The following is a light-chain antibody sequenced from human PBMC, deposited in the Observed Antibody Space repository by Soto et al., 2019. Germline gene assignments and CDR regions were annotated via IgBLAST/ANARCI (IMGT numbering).Light chain of an antibody. CDR3: QKYGSSGT. V-gene: IGKV3-20*01. Sequence: EIVLTQSPATLSSSPGERATLSCRASQSVSNNYLAWYQQKPGQAPRLLIYGASNRATGIPDRFSGSGSGTDFTLTISRLEPEDFAVYYCQKYGSSGTFGQGTKVDIK. J-gene: IGKJ1*01. CDR2: GAS. CDR1: QSVSNNY.